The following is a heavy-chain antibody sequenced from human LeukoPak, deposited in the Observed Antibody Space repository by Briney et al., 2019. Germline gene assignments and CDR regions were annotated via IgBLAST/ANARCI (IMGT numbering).Heavy chain of an antibody. CDR2: ISSNGGST. CDR3: AKNTGYGGSFPFDY. D-gene: IGHD4-23*01. J-gene: IGHJ4*02. V-gene: IGHV3-64D*09. Sequence: GGSLRLSCSASGFTFSSYAMYWVRQGPGKGLEYVSAISSNGGSTYYADSVKGRFTISRGNSKNTLYLQMSSLRAEDTAVYYCAKNTGYGGSFPFDYWGQGTLVTVSS. CDR1: GFTFSSYA.